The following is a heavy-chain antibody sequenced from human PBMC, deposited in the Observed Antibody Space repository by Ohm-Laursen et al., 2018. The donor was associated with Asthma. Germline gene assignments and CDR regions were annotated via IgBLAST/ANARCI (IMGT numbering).Heavy chain of an antibody. CDR3: ARIGPEWELPGREYSVHH. CDR2: ISTASTFI. J-gene: IGHJ1*01. D-gene: IGHD1-26*01. V-gene: IGHV3-21*01. Sequence: SLRLSCTASGYTFSRYSIHWIRQAQGKGLEWVASISTASTFIYYADSVRGRFTTSRGNARNLVFLQMDSLRAEDTALYYCARIGPEWELPGREYSVHHWGQGTLVTVSS. CDR1: GYTFSRYS.